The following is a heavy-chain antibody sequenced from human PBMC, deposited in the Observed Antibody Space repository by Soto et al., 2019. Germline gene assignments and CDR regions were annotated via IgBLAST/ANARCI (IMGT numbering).Heavy chain of an antibody. CDR3: AHRRGSGSGSYRDY. J-gene: IGHJ4*02. D-gene: IGHD3-10*01. Sequence: QITLKESGPTLVKPTQTLTLTCTFSGFSLSTSGVGVGWIRQPPGKALEWLALIYWDDDKRYSPSLKSRLTITKDTSKNQVVLTMTNMDPVDTATYYCAHRRGSGSGSYRDYWGRGMLVTVSS. CDR2: IYWDDDK. CDR1: GFSLSTSGVG. V-gene: IGHV2-5*02.